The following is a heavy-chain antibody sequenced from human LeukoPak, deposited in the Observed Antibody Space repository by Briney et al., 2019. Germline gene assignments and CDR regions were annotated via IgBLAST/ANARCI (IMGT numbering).Heavy chain of an antibody. CDR2: IYHTGTT. J-gene: IGHJ5*02. D-gene: IGHD2-15*01. Sequence: KTSETLSLTCDLSGFSITLNSNYYWAWIRQPPGEGLEWIGNIYHTGTTYYNPSLKSRVTISVDTSKNQFSLKLSSVTAADTAVYYCARLPLGVVVVAANKNWFDPWGQGTLVTVSS. V-gene: IGHV4-39*01. CDR3: ARLPLGVVVVAANKNWFDP. CDR1: GFSITLNSNYY.